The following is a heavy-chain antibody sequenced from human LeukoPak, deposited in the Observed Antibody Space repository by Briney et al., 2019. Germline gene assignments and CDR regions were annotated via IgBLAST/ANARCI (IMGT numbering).Heavy chain of an antibody. V-gene: IGHV3-33*01. Sequence: PGRSLRLSCAVSGFSFSSYGMHWVRQAPGKGLEWVAVIWYDGSNENYADSVKGRFTISRDNSKNTLYLQMNSLRAEDTAVYYCAVYAVDVWGQGTTVTVSS. CDR1: GFSFSSYG. D-gene: IGHD1-14*01. CDR2: IWYDGSNE. J-gene: IGHJ6*02. CDR3: AVYAVDV.